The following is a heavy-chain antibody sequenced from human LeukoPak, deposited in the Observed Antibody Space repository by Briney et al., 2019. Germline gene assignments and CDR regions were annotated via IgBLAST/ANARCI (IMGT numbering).Heavy chain of an antibody. CDR1: GFTFDDYA. J-gene: IGHJ4*02. CDR2: ISWNSGSI. Sequence: GRSLRLSCAASGFTFDDYAMHWVRQAPGQGLEWVSGISWNSGSIGYADSVKGRFTISRDNAKNSLYLQMNSLSAEDTAVYFCARDPEGEWELPFDYWGQGTLVTVSS. V-gene: IGHV3-9*01. CDR3: ARDPEGEWELPFDY. D-gene: IGHD1-26*01.